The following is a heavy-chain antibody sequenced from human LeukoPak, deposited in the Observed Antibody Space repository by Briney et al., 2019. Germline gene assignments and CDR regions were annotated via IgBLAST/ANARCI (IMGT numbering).Heavy chain of an antibody. J-gene: IGHJ6*02. V-gene: IGHV1-69*04. CDR1: GGTFSSYA. CDR2: IIPILGIA. Sequence: ASVRVSCKASGGTFSSYAISWVRQAPGQGLEWMGRIIPILGIANYAQKFQGRVTITADKSTSTAYMELSSLRSEDTAVYYRARDLTHIVVVTATRGGMDVWGQGTTVTVSS. CDR3: ARDLTHIVVVTATRGGMDV. D-gene: IGHD2-21*02.